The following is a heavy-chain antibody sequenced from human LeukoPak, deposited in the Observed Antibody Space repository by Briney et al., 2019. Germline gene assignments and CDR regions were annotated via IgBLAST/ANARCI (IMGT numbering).Heavy chain of an antibody. CDR3: ARRAALEWLLYTGYFDY. CDR2: IYYSGST. V-gene: IGHV4-39*01. CDR1: GGSISSSSYY. D-gene: IGHD3-3*01. Sequence: SETLSLTCTVSGGSISSSSYYWGWIRQPPGKGLEWIGSIYYSGSTYYNPSLKSRVTISVDTSKNQFSLKLSSVTAADTAVYYCARRAALEWLLYTGYFDYWGQGTLVTVSS. J-gene: IGHJ4*02.